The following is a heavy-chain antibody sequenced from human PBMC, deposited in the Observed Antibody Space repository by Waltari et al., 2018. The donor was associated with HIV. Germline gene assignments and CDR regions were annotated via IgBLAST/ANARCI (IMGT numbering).Heavy chain of an antibody. CDR1: GGSITNHF. V-gene: IGHV4-59*11. Sequence: QLQLQESGPGLVKPSETLSLTCTVSGGSITNHFWTWIRQPPGKGLGWLGQIYYSGGTNYNPSLKSRVNISIDTSKSQCSLTLRSVTVADTAVYYCARDLGVLGSYPYHYKGMDVWGQGTTVTVSS. D-gene: IGHD3-10*01. J-gene: IGHJ6*02. CDR3: ARDLGVLGSYPYHYKGMDV. CDR2: IYYSGGT.